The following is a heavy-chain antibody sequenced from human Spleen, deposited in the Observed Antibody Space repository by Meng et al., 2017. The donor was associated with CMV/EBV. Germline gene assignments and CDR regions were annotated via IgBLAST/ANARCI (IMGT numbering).Heavy chain of an antibody. CDR2: IKGDGSEK. V-gene: IGHV3-7*01. CDR1: GFTFISYW. Sequence: SCAASGFTFISYWMSWVRQAPGKGLEWMANIKGDGSEKNYVDSVKGRFIISRDNAKNILYLQMNSLRVDDTALYYCARDNVAAPAGDSWGQGTLVTVSS. CDR3: ARDNVAAPAGDS. J-gene: IGHJ4*02. D-gene: IGHD2-8*01.